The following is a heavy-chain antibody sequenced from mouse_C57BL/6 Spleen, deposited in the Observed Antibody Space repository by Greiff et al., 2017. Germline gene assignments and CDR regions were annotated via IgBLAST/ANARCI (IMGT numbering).Heavy chain of an antibody. Sequence: VQLQQSGAELVRPGASVTLSCKASGYTFTDYEMHWVKQTPVHGLEWIGAIDPETGGTAYNQKFKGKAILTADKSSSTAYMELRSLTSEDSAVYYCTRRHYGSSYRYFDGWGTGTTVTVAS. CDR2: IDPETGGT. V-gene: IGHV1-15*01. D-gene: IGHD1-1*01. J-gene: IGHJ1*03. CDR3: TRRHYGSSYRYFDG. CDR1: GYTFTDYE.